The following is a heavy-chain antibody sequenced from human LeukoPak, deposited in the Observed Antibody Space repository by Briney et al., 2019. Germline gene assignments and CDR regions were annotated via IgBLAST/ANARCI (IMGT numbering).Heavy chain of an antibody. CDR3: AREGGFYRPLDY. D-gene: IGHD1-26*01. V-gene: IGHV4-4*02. J-gene: IGHJ4*02. Sequence: SETLSLTCGVSGGTISSTNWCTWIHQPPQKGLEWIGEVHLNGRTNYNPPLESRLTMSVDLSENLISLKLTSVTAADTAVYYCAREGGFYRPLDYTGQGTLVTVSS. CDR1: GGTISSTNW. CDR2: VHLNGRT.